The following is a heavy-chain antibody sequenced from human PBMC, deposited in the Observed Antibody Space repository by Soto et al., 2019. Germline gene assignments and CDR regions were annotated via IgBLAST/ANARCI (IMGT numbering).Heavy chain of an antibody. CDR2: ISGSGGST. V-gene: IGHV3-23*01. Sequence: GGSLRLSCAASGFTFSTYAMSWVRQAPGKGLEWVSAISGSGGSTYYADSVKGRFTISRDNSKNTLYLQMNSLRAEDTAVYYCAKNGPRSGYSSSSTDLDYWGQGTLVTVSS. J-gene: IGHJ4*02. D-gene: IGHD6-6*01. CDR3: AKNGPRSGYSSSSTDLDY. CDR1: GFTFSTYA.